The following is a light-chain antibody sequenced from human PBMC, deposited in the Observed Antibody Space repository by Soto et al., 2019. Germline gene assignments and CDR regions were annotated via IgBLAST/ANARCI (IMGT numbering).Light chain of an antibody. Sequence: EIVMTQSPVTLSVSPGERATLSCRASQRITTVAWYQQKPGQAPRLLIYGLSIRAPGVPDRFSGSGSGTEFTLTISRLQSEDFAVYYCQKYNTWPPATFGQGTKVDIK. V-gene: IGKV3-15*01. CDR3: QKYNTWPPAT. CDR1: QRITT. CDR2: GLS. J-gene: IGKJ1*01.